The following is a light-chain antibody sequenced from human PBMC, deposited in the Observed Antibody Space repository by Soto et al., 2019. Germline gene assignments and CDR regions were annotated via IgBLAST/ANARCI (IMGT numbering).Light chain of an antibody. Sequence: DIQMTQSPSTLAASAGDTVTMTCRSSSKWLAWYQKKPGKAPKLLIYDVSNLERGVPPRFSGSTSGAESTLTITGLQPDDLGTYYCQHTTDFTFGQGTKVYIK. CDR1: SSSKW. V-gene: IGKV1-5*01. J-gene: IGKJ2*01. CDR2: DVS. CDR3: QHTTDFT.